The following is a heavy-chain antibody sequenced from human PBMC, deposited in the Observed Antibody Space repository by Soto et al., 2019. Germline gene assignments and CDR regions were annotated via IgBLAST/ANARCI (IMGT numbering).Heavy chain of an antibody. CDR3: ARVDDSSGYYYESYYYYYGMDV. CDR1: GGTFSSYA. V-gene: IGHV1-69*12. CDR2: IIPIFGTA. D-gene: IGHD3-22*01. Sequence: QVQLVQYGDEVKKPGSSVKVSCKASGGTFSSYAISWVRQAPGQGLEWMGGIIPIFGTANYAQKFQGRVTITADESTSTAYMELSSLRSEDTAVYYCARVDDSSGYYYESYYYYYGMDVWGQGTTVTVSS. J-gene: IGHJ6*02.